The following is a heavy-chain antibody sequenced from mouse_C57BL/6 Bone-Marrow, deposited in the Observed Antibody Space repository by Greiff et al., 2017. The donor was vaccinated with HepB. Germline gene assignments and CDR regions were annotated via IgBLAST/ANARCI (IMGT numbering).Heavy chain of an antibody. D-gene: IGHD3-2*02. J-gene: IGHJ2*01. CDR3: ARGPLRRPHY. CDR2: INPSTGGT. Sequence: VQLQQSGPELVKPGASVKISCKASGYSFTGYYMNWVKQSPEKSLEWIGEINPSTGGTTYNQKFKAKATLTVDKSSSTAYMQLKSLTSEDSAVYYCARGPLRRPHYWGQGTTLTVSS. V-gene: IGHV1-42*01. CDR1: GYSFTGYY.